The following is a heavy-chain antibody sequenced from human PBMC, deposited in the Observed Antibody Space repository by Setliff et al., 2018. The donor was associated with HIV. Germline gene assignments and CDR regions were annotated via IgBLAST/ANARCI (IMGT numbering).Heavy chain of an antibody. CDR1: GYTFSSYG. D-gene: IGHD3-3*01. J-gene: IGHJ4*02. V-gene: IGHV1-18*01. CDR2: ISADNGNT. Sequence: ASVKVSCKASGYTFSSYGVNWVRQAPGQGLEWMGWISADNGNTDYAQKLQGRVTMTTDTSTSTAYMELSGLRSDDTAVYYCARGGPLRFLEWLLSFFDYWGQGTLVTVSS. CDR3: ARGGPLRFLEWLLSFFDY.